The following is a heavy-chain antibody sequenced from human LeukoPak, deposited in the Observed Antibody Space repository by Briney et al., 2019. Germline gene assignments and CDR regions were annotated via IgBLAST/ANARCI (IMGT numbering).Heavy chain of an antibody. CDR2: IKQDGSEK. CDR3: ARDRGIYSGPPGGY. J-gene: IGHJ4*02. CDR1: GFIFSLYW. Sequence: GRSLSLSCAASGFIFSLYWMSWVRRATGKGLEWVANIKQDGSEKYYVISVKGRFTISRDNAKNSLYLQMNSLRAEDTAVYYCARDRGIYSGPPGGYWGQGTLVTVSS. V-gene: IGHV3-7*01. D-gene: IGHD5-12*01.